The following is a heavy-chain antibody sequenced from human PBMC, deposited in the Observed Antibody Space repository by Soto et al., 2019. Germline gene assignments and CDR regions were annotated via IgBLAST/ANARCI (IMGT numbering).Heavy chain of an antibody. Sequence: GGSRRLSCAASGFTFSSYWMSWVRQAPGKGLEGVANIKQDGSEKYYVDSVKGRFTISRDNAKNSLYLQMNSLRAEDTAVYYCARSEGTGPFDYWGQGTLVTVSS. J-gene: IGHJ4*02. D-gene: IGHD1-1*01. CDR3: ARSEGTGPFDY. CDR2: IKQDGSEK. V-gene: IGHV3-7*03. CDR1: GFTFSSYW.